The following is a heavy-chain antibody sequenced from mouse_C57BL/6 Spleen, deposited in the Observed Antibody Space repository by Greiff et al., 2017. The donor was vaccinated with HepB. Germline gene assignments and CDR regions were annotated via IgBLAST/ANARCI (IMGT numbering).Heavy chain of an antibody. D-gene: IGHD2-4*01. V-gene: IGHV1-5*01. J-gene: IGHJ2*01. Sequence: EVKLMESGTVLARPGASVKMSCKTSGYTFTSYWMHWVKQRPGQGLEWIGAIYPGNSDTSYNQKFKGKAKLTAVTSASTAYMELSSLTNEDSAVYYCTNSIYYDYDGDFDYWGQGTTRTVSS. CDR1: GYTFTSYW. CDR2: IYPGNSDT. CDR3: TNSIYYDYDGDFDY.